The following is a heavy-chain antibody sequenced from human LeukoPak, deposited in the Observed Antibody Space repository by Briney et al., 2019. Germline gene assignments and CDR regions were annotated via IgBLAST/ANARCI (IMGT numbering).Heavy chain of an antibody. CDR2: ISGGTT. Sequence: PGGSLRLSCTASGFTFGDYLMSWFRQAPGKGLEWIGFISGGTTEYAASVKGRFTISRDDSTSIAYLQMNRLTTEDAAVYYCSRGSCWLSVYWGQGTLVTVSS. V-gene: IGHV3-49*03. J-gene: IGHJ4*02. CDR1: GFTFGDYL. D-gene: IGHD2-15*01. CDR3: SRGSCWLSVY.